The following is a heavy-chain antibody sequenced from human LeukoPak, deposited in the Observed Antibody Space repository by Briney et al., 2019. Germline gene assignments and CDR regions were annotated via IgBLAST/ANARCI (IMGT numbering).Heavy chain of an antibody. CDR2: ISSDGSSK. CDR1: GLMFSSYW. D-gene: IGHD2/OR15-2a*01. V-gene: IGHV3-30*03. J-gene: IGHJ4*02. Sequence: GGSLRLSCAASGLMFSSYWMSWVRQAPGKGLEWVAVISSDGSSKYYIDSVKGRFTISRDNSKNTLFLQMNSLRAEDTAVYYCARGENSKTYPVSGYWGQGTLVTVSS. CDR3: ARGENSKTYPVSGY.